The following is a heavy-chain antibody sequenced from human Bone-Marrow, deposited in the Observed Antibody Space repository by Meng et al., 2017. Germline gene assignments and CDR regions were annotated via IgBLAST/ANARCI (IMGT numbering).Heavy chain of an antibody. CDR2: ISSNGGST. CDR1: GFTFSSYA. D-gene: IGHD6-19*01. J-gene: IGHJ4*02. CDR3: AREGLEVGYSGGWVDY. Sequence: GESLKISCAASGFTFSSYAMHWVRQAPGKGLEYVSVISSNGGSTNYANSVKGRFTISRDNSKNTLFLQMGSLRPEDMAVYYCAREGLEVGYSGGWVDYWGQGTLVTVSS. V-gene: IGHV3-64*01.